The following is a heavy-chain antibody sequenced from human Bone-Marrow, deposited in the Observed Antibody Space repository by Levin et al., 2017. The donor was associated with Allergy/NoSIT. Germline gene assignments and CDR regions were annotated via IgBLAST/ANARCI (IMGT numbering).Heavy chain of an antibody. V-gene: IGHV3-30-3*01. CDR1: GFTFNDLA. CDR3: ARAKTQWGWAALDS. CDR2: ISYDGRDK. D-gene: IGHD6-19*01. Sequence: GESLKISCIASGFTFNDLAIHWVRQAPGQGLEWVTVISYDGRDKYYADSVRGRFTISRDNSKNTLYLQMNSLRTEDTAVYFCARAKTQWGWAALDSWGQGTLVTVSS. J-gene: IGHJ4*02.